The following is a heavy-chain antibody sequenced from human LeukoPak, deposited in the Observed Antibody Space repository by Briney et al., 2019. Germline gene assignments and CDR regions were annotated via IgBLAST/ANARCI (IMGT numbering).Heavy chain of an antibody. V-gene: IGHV1-2*02. D-gene: IGHD2-2*01. CDR1: GYTFTGYY. Sequence: ASVKVSCKASGYTFTGYYMHWVRQAPGQGLEWMGWINPNSGGTNYAQKFQGRVTMTRDTSISTAYMELSRLRSDDTAVYYCARVGCSSTSCRRAFDYWGQGTLVTVSS. CDR3: ARVGCSSTSCRRAFDY. J-gene: IGHJ4*02. CDR2: INPNSGGT.